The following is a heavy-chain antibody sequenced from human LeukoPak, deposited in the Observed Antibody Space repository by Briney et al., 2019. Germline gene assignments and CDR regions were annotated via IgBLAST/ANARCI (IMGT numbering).Heavy chain of an antibody. V-gene: IGHV3-9*01. D-gene: IGHD5-12*01. CDR3: AKDRYSGLDAFDI. Sequence: GGSLRLSCAASGFTFDDYAMHWVRQAPGKGLEWVSGISWNSGSIGYADSVKGRFTISRDNAKNSLYLQMNSLRAEDTALYYCAKDRYSGLDAFDIWGQGTTVTVSS. J-gene: IGHJ3*02. CDR1: GFTFDDYA. CDR2: ISWNSGSI.